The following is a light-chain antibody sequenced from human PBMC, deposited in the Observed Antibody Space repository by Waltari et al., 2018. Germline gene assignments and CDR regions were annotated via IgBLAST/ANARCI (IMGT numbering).Light chain of an antibody. V-gene: IGLV2-14*03. CDR3: SSYTATGLYV. CDR1: SGDVGGYNF. Sequence: QSALTQPASVSGSPGQSITISCTGTSGDVGGYNFVSWYQQYPGEAPKLVIYDVHMRPSGAPVRFSGSKSGNAASLVISGLQAEDEADYYCSSYTATGLYVFGTGTKVTVL. CDR2: DVH. J-gene: IGLJ1*01.